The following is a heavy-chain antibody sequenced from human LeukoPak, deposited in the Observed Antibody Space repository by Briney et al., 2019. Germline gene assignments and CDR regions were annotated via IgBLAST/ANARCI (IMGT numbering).Heavy chain of an antibody. CDR2: INSDGSST. J-gene: IGHJ4*02. Sequence: PEGSLRLSCAASGFTFSSYWMHWVRQAPGKGLVWVSRINSDGSSTSYADSVKGRFTNSRDNAKNTLYLQMNSLRAEDAAVYYCARDTDTVTTILDYWGQGTLVTVSS. D-gene: IGHD4-17*01. V-gene: IGHV3-74*01. CDR1: GFTFSSYW. CDR3: ARDTDTVTTILDY.